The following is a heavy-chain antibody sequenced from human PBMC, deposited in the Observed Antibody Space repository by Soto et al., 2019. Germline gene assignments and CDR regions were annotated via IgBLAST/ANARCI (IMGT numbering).Heavy chain of an antibody. V-gene: IGHV3-23*01. D-gene: IGHD3-3*01. Sequence: GGSLRLSCAASGFTFSSYAMSWVRQAPGKGLEWVSAISGSGGSTYYADSVKGRFTISRDNSKNTLYLQMNSLRAEDTAVYYCAKRPNYDYWSGSDYYDYWGQGTLVTVSS. CDR3: AKRPNYDYWSGSDYYDY. CDR2: ISGSGGST. J-gene: IGHJ4*02. CDR1: GFTFSSYA.